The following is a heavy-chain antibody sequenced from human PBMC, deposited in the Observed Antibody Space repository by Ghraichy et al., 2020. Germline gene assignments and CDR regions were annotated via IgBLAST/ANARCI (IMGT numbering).Heavy chain of an antibody. CDR3: AREPRTMGFDS. D-gene: IGHD3-10*01. Sequence: SETLSLTCTVSGGSISSYYWSWIRQPPGKGLEWIGYVFYSGSTNYNPSLKSRVTISVDTSKNQFSLKLSSVTAADTAMYYCAREPRTMGFDSWGQGTLVTVSS. CDR2: VFYSGST. J-gene: IGHJ4*02. CDR1: GGSISSYY. V-gene: IGHV4-59*01.